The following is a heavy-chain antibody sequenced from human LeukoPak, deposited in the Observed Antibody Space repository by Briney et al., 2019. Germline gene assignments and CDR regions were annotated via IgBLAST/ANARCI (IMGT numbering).Heavy chain of an antibody. D-gene: IGHD2-8*01. CDR3: ARLKDDVTKFDY. Sequence: GRSLRLSCVGSGLTLGSYWMSWVRQAPGKGLEWVANIKQDGSQIYYADSVKGRFTISRDNAKNSLFLQMNRLRVEDTGVYYCARLKDDVTKFDYWGQGTLVTASS. CDR1: GLTLGSYW. CDR2: IKQDGSQI. J-gene: IGHJ4*02. V-gene: IGHV3-7*01.